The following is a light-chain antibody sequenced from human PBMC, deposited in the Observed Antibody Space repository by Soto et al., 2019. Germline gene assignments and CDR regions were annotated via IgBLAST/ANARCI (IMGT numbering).Light chain of an antibody. V-gene: IGKV3-15*01. CDR2: GVP. CDR3: QQYNDWPFT. J-gene: IGKJ3*01. Sequence: IVMTQSPGTLSVSPGERATLSCRASQSVSVNLAWYQQKPGQAPRLLIHGVPTRATGIPARSSGSESGTEFTLTISSLHSEGFSVYYCQQYNDWPFTFGPGTKVDIK. CDR1: QSVSVN.